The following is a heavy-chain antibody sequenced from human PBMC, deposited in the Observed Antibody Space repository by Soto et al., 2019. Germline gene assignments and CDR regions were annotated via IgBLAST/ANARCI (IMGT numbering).Heavy chain of an antibody. CDR2: ISSSSSYT. CDR3: ARGGAARPYLAGPFDY. CDR1: GFTFSDYY. J-gene: IGHJ4*02. V-gene: IGHV3-11*06. D-gene: IGHD6-6*01. Sequence: PGGSLRLSCAASGFTFSDYYMSWIRQAPGKGLEWVSYISSSSSYTNYADSVKGRSTISRDNAKNSLYLQMNSLRAEDTAVYYCARGGAARPYLAGPFDYWGQGTLVTVSS.